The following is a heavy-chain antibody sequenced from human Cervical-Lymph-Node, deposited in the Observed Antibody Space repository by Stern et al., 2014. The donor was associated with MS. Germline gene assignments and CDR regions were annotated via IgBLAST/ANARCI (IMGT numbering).Heavy chain of an antibody. V-gene: IGHV3-30*18. CDR1: GFIFRTYG. D-gene: IGHD1-1*01. Sequence: QVQLVQSGGGVVQPGRSLRLSCAASGFIFRTYGMHWVRQAPGKGLEWVAVISYDGNDKYSADSVKGRFTISRDNSKNTLYLQMNSLKTEDTAVYYCAKDSQSRTTYHYYGMDVWGQGTTVAVSS. CDR2: ISYDGNDK. J-gene: IGHJ6*02. CDR3: AKDSQSRTTYHYYGMDV.